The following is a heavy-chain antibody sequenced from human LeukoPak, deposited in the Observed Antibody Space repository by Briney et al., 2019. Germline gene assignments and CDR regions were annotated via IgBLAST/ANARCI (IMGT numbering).Heavy chain of an antibody. CDR2: ISGSGGST. Sequence: GGSLRLSCAASGFTFSSYAMSWVRQAPGKGLEWVSAISGSGGSTYYADSVKGRFTISRDNSKNTLYLQMNSLRAEDTAVYYCAKDGGVGATIFGTHDYWGQGTLVTVSS. CDR3: AKDGGVGATIFGTHDY. V-gene: IGHV3-23*01. J-gene: IGHJ4*02. D-gene: IGHD1-26*01. CDR1: GFTFSSYA.